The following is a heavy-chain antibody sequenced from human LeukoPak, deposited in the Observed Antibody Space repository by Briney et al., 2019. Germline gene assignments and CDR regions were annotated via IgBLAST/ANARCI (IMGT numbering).Heavy chain of an antibody. J-gene: IGHJ4*02. V-gene: IGHV4-59*08. Sequence: KPSETLSLTCTVSGGSMNNHYWSWIRQAPGKGLEWIGYIFYSGYFNYNPSLKSRVTISVYTSKNHFSLRLTSVTAADTAMYYCARHADSGSGYYDYWGQGALVTVSS. CDR2: IFYSGYF. CDR3: ARHADSGSGYYDY. CDR1: GGSMNNHY. D-gene: IGHD3-3*01.